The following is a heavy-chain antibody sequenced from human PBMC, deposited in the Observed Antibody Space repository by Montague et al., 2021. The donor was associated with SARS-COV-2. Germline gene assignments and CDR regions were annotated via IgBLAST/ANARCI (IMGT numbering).Heavy chain of an antibody. CDR3: ARGSKWSHYFDY. J-gene: IGHJ4*02. V-gene: IGHV4-59*01. CDR1: GGSLSSYY. CDR2: VYYNGNT. Sequence: SETLSLTCNVSGGSLSSYYWSWIRQPPGKGLEWIGYVYYNGNTNXXPSLKCRIILSVDASKNHFSLKVSSVTAADTAVYYCARGSKWSHYFDYWGQGTLVTVSS. D-gene: IGHD2-15*01.